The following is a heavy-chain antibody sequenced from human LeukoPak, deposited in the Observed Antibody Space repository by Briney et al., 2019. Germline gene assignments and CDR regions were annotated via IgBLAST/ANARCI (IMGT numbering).Heavy chain of an antibody. Sequence: SETLSLTCTVSGASISNYYWSWIRQPPGKGLECIGYVSYRGRTNHTPSLKSRVTISADTSKNQFSLKLTSVTAADTAVYYCARHERGAENLDYWGQGTLVTVSS. CDR1: GASISNYY. J-gene: IGHJ4*02. CDR2: VSYRGRT. D-gene: IGHD1-1*01. CDR3: ARHERGAENLDY. V-gene: IGHV4-59*08.